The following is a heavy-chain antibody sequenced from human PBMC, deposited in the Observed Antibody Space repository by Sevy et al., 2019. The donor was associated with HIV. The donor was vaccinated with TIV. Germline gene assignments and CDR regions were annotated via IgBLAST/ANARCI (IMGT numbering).Heavy chain of an antibody. J-gene: IGHJ4*02. Sequence: GGSLRLSCADSGFTVSTYGMHWVRQAPGKGLHWVTAISSDGRNKFYAESVKGRFTISRDNSKNTVFLQMNSLTTEDTAVYYCATGRGYTYGYDWGQGTLVTVSS. D-gene: IGHD5-18*01. CDR1: GFTVSTYG. CDR2: ISSDGRNK. V-gene: IGHV3-30*03. CDR3: ATGRGYTYGYD.